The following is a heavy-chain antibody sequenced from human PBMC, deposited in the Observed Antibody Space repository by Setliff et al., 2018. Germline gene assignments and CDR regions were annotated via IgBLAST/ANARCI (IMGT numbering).Heavy chain of an antibody. D-gene: IGHD6-6*01. Sequence: ASVKVSCKASGGSFRTYVFSWVRQAPGQGLEWMGVFNPIFGNADYAQKFQGRVTITADKSTSTAYMELSRLTSEDTAVYYCALEYSNSSPTVYYYMDVWGKGTTVTVSS. CDR1: GGSFRTYV. V-gene: IGHV1-69*06. CDR2: FNPIFGNA. J-gene: IGHJ6*03. CDR3: ALEYSNSSPTVYYYMDV.